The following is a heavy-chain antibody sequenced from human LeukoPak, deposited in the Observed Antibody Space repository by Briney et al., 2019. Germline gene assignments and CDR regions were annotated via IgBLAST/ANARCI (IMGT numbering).Heavy chain of an antibody. CDR2: INHSGST. D-gene: IGHD3-22*01. J-gene: IGHJ4*02. V-gene: IGHV4-34*01. CDR3: ASQTSKKYYYDSSGYPRSNYFDY. CDR1: GGSFSGYY. Sequence: PSETLSLTCAVYGGSFSGYYWRWLRQPPGKGLEWIGEINHSGSTNYNPSLKSRVTISVDTSKNQFSLKLSSVTAADTAVYYCASQTSKKYYYDSSGYPRSNYFDYWGQGTLVTVSS.